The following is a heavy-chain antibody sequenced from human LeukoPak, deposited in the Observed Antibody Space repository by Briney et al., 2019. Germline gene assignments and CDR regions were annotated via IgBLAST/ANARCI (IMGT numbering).Heavy chain of an antibody. CDR3: TRDHDWCFDY. D-gene: IGHD2-8*02. J-gene: IGHJ4*02. CDR2: ISFDGSNK. Sequence: GGSLRLSCAASGFTFSRYGMYWVRQAPGKGLEWVAVISFDGSNKFYGDSVKGRFTISRDNSKNTLYLQMNSLRAEDTAVYYCTRDHDWCFDYWGQGAQVTVSS. V-gene: IGHV3-30*03. CDR1: GFTFSRYG.